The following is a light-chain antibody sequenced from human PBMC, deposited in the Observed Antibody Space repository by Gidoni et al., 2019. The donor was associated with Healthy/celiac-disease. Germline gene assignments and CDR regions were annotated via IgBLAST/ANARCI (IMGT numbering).Light chain of an antibody. CDR1: QSVSSSY. CDR3: QQYGSSPSWT. J-gene: IGKJ1*01. CDR2: GAS. V-gene: IGKV3-20*01. Sequence: EIVLTQSPGTLSLSPVERATLSCRARQSVSSSYLAWYQQKPGQAPRLLLYGASSRATGIPYRCSGSGSGTDFTLTISRLEPEDFAVYYCQQYGSSPSWTFGQGTKVEIK.